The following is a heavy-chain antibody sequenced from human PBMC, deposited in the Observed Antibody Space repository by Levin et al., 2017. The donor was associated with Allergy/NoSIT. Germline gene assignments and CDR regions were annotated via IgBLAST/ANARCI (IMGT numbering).Heavy chain of an antibody. Sequence: PGESLKISCKGSGSSFASYWIGWVRQMPGKGLEWMGIIYPDDSDTRYSPSFRGQVTISADKSISTAYLQWSSLKASDTAMYYCATRLHTSSSENFQHWGQGTLVTVSS. CDR3: ATRLHTSSSENFQH. J-gene: IGHJ1*01. V-gene: IGHV5-51*01. CDR1: GSSFASYW. D-gene: IGHD6-6*01. CDR2: IYPDDSDT.